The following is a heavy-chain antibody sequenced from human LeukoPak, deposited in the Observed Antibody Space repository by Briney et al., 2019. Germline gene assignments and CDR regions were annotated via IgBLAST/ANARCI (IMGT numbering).Heavy chain of an antibody. J-gene: IGHJ1*01. V-gene: IGHV3-15*01. CDR2: IKSKTDGGTT. D-gene: IGHD3-22*01. CDR1: GFTFSNAW. CDR3: TTDGSVGYDSSGRGYFHH. Sequence: KPGGSLRLSCAASGFTFSNAWMSWVRQAPGKGLEWVGRIKSKTDGGTTDYAAPVKGRFTISRDDSKNTLYLQMNSLKTEDTAVYYCTTDGSVGYDSSGRGYFHHWGQGTLVTVSS.